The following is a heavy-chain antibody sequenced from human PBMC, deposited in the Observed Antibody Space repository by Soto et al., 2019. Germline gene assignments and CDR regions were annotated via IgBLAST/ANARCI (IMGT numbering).Heavy chain of an antibody. D-gene: IGHD3-3*01. V-gene: IGHV3-7*01. J-gene: IGHJ4*02. CDR3: ARRGDYEFWSGYSPLDY. Sequence: GGSLRLSCAASGFTFSSYWMSWVRQAPGKGLEWVANIKQDGSEKYYVDSVKGRFTISRDNAKNSLYLQMNSLRAEDTAVYYCARRGDYEFWSGYSPLDYRGQGTPVTVS. CDR1: GFTFSSYW. CDR2: IKQDGSEK.